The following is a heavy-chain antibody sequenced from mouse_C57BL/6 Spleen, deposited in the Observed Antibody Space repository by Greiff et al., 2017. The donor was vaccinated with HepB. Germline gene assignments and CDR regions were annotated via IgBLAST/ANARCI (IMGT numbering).Heavy chain of an antibody. CDR1: GYTFTDYE. V-gene: IGHV1-15*01. D-gene: IGHD1-1*01. Sequence: QVQLQQSGAELVRPGASVTLSCKASGYTFTDYEMHWVKQTPVHGLEWIGAIEPETGGTAYNQKFKGKAILTADKSSSTAYMELRSLTSEDSAVYYCTTGSSLAWFAYWGQGTLVTVSA. CDR2: IEPETGGT. J-gene: IGHJ3*01. CDR3: TTGSSLAWFAY.